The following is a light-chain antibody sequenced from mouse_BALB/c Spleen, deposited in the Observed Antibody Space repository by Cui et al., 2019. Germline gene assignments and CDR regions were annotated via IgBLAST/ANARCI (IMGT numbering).Light chain of an antibody. CDR3: EQGSSYPRT. CDR1: SSVSY. J-gene: IGKJ1*01. V-gene: IGKV4-55*01. Sequence: QIVLTQSPPIMSPCPGGKVTMAGSASSSVSYMYWYQQKPGSSPRLLIYDTSNLASGVPVRFSGSGSGTSYSLTISRMEAEDAATYYCEQGSSYPRTFGGGTKLEIK. CDR2: DTS.